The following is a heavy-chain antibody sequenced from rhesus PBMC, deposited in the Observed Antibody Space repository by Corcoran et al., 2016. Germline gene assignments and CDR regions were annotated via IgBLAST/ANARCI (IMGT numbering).Heavy chain of an antibody. V-gene: IGHV4-127*01. CDR2: ISGGSGST. J-gene: IGHJ4*01. Sequence: QVQLQESGPGLVKPSETLSLTCAVSGYSISSGYGWGWIRPPPGKGLGWIGQISGGSGSTYYNPSLKSRVTVSKDTSKNQFSLKLSSVTAADTAVYYCARQPGYYFDYWGQGVLVTVSS. CDR1: GYSISSGYG. CDR3: ARQPGYYFDY.